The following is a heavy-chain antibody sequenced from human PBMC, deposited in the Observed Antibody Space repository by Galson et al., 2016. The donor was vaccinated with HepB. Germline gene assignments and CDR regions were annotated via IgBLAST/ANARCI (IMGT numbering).Heavy chain of an antibody. CDR1: GYMFTSYG. Sequence: SVKVSCKASGYMFTSYGISWVRQAPGQGLEWMGWISGYNGDTNYAQKFEGRVTMTTNTSTSTAYMELRSLTSADTAVFYCARDGWEAPRSEKNDYWGQGTLVTVSS. V-gene: IGHV1-18*01. D-gene: IGHD1-26*01. CDR2: ISGYNGDT. CDR3: ARDGWEAPRSEKNDY. J-gene: IGHJ4*02.